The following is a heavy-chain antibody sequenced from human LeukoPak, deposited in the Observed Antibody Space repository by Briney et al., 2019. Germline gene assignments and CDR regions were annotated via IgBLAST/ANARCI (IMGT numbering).Heavy chain of an antibody. CDR1: GITFSTYT. J-gene: IGHJ4*02. V-gene: IGHV3-21*01. D-gene: IGHD6-13*01. CDR3: ASTIAATGTY. Sequence: GGSLRLSCEASGITFSTYTMNWVRQAPGKGLEWVSSISSSSSYIYYADSVKGRFTTSRDNAKNSLFLQMNSLRAEDTAVYYCASTIAATGTYWGQGTLVTVSS. CDR2: ISSSSSYI.